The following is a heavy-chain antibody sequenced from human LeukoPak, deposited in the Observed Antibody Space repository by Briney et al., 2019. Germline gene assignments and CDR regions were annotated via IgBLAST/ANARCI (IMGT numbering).Heavy chain of an antibody. CDR2: INSDGSGT. J-gene: IGHJ6*02. V-gene: IGHV3-74*01. Sequence: GGSLRLSCAASGFPFSGFWMHWVRQAPGKGLVWVSRINSDGSGTSHADSVKGRFTTSRDNAKNTLYLQMNSLRAEDTAVYYCARGHYYGMDVWGQGTTVTLSS. CDR1: GFPFSGFW. CDR3: ARGHYYGMDV.